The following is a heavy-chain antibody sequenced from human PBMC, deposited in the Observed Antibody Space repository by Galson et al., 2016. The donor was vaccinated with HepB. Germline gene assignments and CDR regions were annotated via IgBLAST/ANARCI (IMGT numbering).Heavy chain of an antibody. CDR1: GFSLSTTGVG. D-gene: IGHD2-21*02. V-gene: IGHV2-5*02. CDR2: VYWDDDK. Sequence: PALVKPPQTLTLTCTFSGFSLSTTGVGVGWIRQPPGKALEWLALVYWDDDKRYSPSLQSRLTITKDTSKNQVVLTMTNLDPVDTATYYCAHNWVVVVTATWSFDYWGQGTLVTVSS. J-gene: IGHJ4*02. CDR3: AHNWVVVVTATWSFDY.